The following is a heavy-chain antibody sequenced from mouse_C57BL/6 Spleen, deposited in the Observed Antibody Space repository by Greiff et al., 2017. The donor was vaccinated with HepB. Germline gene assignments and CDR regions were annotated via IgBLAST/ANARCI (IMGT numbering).Heavy chain of an antibody. D-gene: IGHD2-4*01. J-gene: IGHJ4*01. CDR2: IYPRSGNT. CDR3: ARRDYDYDTYAMDY. V-gene: IGHV1-81*01. Sequence: VQLQQSGAELARPGASVKLSCKASGYTFTSYGISWVKQRTGQGLEWIGEIYPRSGNTYYNEKFKGKATLTADKSSSTAYMELRSLTSEDSAVYFCARRDYDYDTYAMDYWGQGTSVTVSS. CDR1: GYTFTSYG.